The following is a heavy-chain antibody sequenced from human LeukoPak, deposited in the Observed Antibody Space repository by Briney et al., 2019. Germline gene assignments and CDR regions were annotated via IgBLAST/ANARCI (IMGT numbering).Heavy chain of an antibody. Sequence: GGSLRLSCAAPGFTVSSNYMSWVRQAPGKGLEWVSVIYSGGSTYYADPVKGRFTISRDNSKNTLYLQMNSLRAEDTAVYYCASVVAANWFDPWGQGTLVTVSS. CDR2: IYSGGST. J-gene: IGHJ5*02. V-gene: IGHV3-53*01. CDR1: GFTVSSNY. CDR3: ASVVAANWFDP. D-gene: IGHD6-25*01.